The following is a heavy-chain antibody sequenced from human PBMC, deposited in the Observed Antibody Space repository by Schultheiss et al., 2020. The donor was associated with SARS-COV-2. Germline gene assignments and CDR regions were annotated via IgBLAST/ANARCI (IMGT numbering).Heavy chain of an antibody. D-gene: IGHD6-13*01. CDR3: ARSYSSSWYYFDY. J-gene: IGHJ4*02. CDR1: GGTFSSYA. V-gene: IGHV1-69*05. CDR2: IIPIFGTA. Sequence: SVKVSCKASGGTFSSYAISWVRQAPGQGLEWMGGIIPIFGTANYAQKFQGRVTITRDTSASTAYMELSSLRSEDTAVYYCARSYSSSWYYFDYWGQGTLVTVSS.